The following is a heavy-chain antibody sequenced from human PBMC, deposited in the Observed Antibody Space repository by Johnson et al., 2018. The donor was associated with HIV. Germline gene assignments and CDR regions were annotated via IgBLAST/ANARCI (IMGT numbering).Heavy chain of an antibody. CDR2: IKSKTDGGTI. V-gene: IGHV3-15*01. J-gene: IGHJ3*02. Sequence: VQLVESGGGVVQPGGSLRLSCAASGFTFSSYDMHWVRQVTRKGLEWVGRIKSKTDGGTIDYAAPVKGRFTISRDDSKNTLYLQMNSLKTEDTAVYYCTTDRDSSGYLDAFDIWGQGTMVTVSS. CDR3: TTDRDSSGYLDAFDI. D-gene: IGHD3-22*01. CDR1: GFTFSSYD.